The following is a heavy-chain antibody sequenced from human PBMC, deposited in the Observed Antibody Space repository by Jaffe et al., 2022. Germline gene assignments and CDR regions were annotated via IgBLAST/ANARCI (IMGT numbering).Heavy chain of an antibody. Sequence: QVQLVESGGGVVQPGGSLRLSCAASGFTFSSYGMHWVRQAPGKGLEWVAFIRYDGSNKYYADSVKGRFTISRDNSKNTLYLQMNSLRAEDTAVYYCAKETEPTGGAFDIWGQGTMVTVSS. J-gene: IGHJ3*02. CDR1: GFTFSSYG. V-gene: IGHV3-30*02. CDR3: AKETEPTGGAFDI. CDR2: IRYDGSNK. D-gene: IGHD1-26*01.